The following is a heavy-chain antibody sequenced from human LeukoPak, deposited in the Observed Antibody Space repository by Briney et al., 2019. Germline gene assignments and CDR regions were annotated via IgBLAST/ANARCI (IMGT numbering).Heavy chain of an antibody. Sequence: SVKVSCKASGGTFSSYAISWVRQAPGQGLEWMGGIIPIFGTANYAQKFQGRVTITADESTSTAYMELSSLRSEDTAVYYCARDGEGTAITSFDYWGQGTLVTVSS. V-gene: IGHV1-69*13. J-gene: IGHJ4*02. D-gene: IGHD2-21*02. CDR1: GGTFSSYA. CDR3: ARDGEGTAITSFDY. CDR2: IIPIFGTA.